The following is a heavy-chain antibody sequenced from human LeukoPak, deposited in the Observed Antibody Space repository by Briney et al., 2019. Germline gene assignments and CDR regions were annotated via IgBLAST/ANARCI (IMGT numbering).Heavy chain of an antibody. CDR2: IIPIFGTA. D-gene: IGHD3-10*01. V-gene: IGHV1-69*06. Sequence: ASVKVSCKASGGTFSSYAISWVRQAPGQGLEWMGGIIPIFGTANYAQKFQGRVTITADKSTSTAYMELSSLRSEDTAVYYCARGDSGSSNMDVWGKGTTVTVSS. CDR1: GGTFSSYA. CDR3: ARGDSGSSNMDV. J-gene: IGHJ6*04.